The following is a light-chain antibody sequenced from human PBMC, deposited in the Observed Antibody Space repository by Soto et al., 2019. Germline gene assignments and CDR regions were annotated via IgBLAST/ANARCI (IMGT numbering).Light chain of an antibody. CDR3: AAWDDSLNGVV. V-gene: IGLV1-44*01. Sequence: QSVLTQPPSASGTPGQRVTIACSGSSSNIGSTTVKWYQQLPGTAPKILIYNNNQRPSGVPDRFSGSKSGTSASLAISGRQSEDEDDYYCAAWDDSLNGVVFGGGTKLTVL. CDR2: NNN. J-gene: IGLJ3*02. CDR1: SSNIGSTT.